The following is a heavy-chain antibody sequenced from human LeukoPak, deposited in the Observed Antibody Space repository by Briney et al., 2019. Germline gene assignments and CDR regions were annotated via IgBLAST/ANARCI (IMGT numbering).Heavy chain of an antibody. CDR2: INLNSGGT. V-gene: IGHV1-2*02. Sequence: GASVKVSCKASGYTFTDYYMHWVRQAPGQGLEWMGWINLNSGGTDYAQKFQVRVTMTRDTSISTAYMELSRLRSDDTAVYYCARAVAGPGGDYYFDYWGQGTLVTVSS. J-gene: IGHJ4*02. CDR3: ARAVAGPGGDYYFDY. CDR1: GYTFTDYY. D-gene: IGHD6-13*01.